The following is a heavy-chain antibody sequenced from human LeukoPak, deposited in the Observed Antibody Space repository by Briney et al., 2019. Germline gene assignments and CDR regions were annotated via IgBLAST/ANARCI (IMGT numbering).Heavy chain of an antibody. CDR3: ARAPVPYDRSRTDCRFDP. V-gene: IGHV4-59*01. J-gene: IGHJ5*02. D-gene: IGHD2-2*01. CDR1: GGFHRSYY. Sequence: PSETLSHTFSVSGGFHRSYYWSWLRPPPSRGLEWIGYIYYSGSTNYNPSLHSRVAICRDTSKSQFPLKLTSGTAADTAVYYCARAPVPYDRSRTDCRFDPWGQGTLVTVAS. CDR2: IYYSGST.